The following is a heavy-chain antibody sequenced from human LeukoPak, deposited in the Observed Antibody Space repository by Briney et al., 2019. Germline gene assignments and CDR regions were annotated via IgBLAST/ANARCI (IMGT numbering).Heavy chain of an antibody. CDR3: AKMPTPIYYDSSGSGDYFDY. D-gene: IGHD3-22*01. Sequence: PGGSLRLSCAASGFTFDDYGMSWVRQAPGKGLEWVSGINWNGGSTGYGDSVKGRFTISRDNAKNSLYLQMNSLRAEDTALYYCAKMPTPIYYDSSGSGDYFDYWGQGTLVTVSS. CDR2: INWNGGST. V-gene: IGHV3-20*04. J-gene: IGHJ4*02. CDR1: GFTFDDYG.